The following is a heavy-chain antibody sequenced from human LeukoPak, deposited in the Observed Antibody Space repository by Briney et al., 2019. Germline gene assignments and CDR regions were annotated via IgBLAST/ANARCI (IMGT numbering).Heavy chain of an antibody. CDR3: ARGRRNYYYFHY. CDR1: GGSFSGYY. V-gene: IGHV4-34*01. Sequence: SETLSLTCAVYGGSFSGYYWSWIRQPPGKGLEWIGEINHSGSTNYNPSLKSRVTISVDTSKNQFSLKLSSVTAADTAVYYCARGRRNYYYFHYWGQGTLVTVSS. D-gene: IGHD4-11*01. J-gene: IGHJ4*02. CDR2: INHSGST.